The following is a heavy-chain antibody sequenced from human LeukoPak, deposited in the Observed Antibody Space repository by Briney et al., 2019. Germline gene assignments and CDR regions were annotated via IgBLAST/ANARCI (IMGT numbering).Heavy chain of an antibody. CDR2: ISGRSSTI. Sequence: GGSLRLSCAASAFTFSAYSMNWVRQAPGKGLEWVSYISGRSSTIYYADSVKGRFTISRDNAKNSMYLQMNSLIAEDTAVYYCARDRIKSGSYYFDYWGQGTLVTVSS. V-gene: IGHV3-48*01. CDR1: AFTFSAYS. CDR3: ARDRIKSGSYYFDY. J-gene: IGHJ4*02. D-gene: IGHD1-26*01.